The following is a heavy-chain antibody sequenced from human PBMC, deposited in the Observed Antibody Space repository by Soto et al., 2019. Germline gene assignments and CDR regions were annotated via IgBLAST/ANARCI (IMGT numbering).Heavy chain of an antibody. CDR1: GGSISSYY. Sequence: GPGPGRPSETLSLTCTVSGGSISSYYWSWIRQPPGKGLEWIGYIYYSGSTNYNPSLKSRVTISVDTSKNQFSLKLSSVTAADTAVYYCARKIEYYYESSGYYYAFDIWGQGTMVTVSS. V-gene: IGHV4-59*01. J-gene: IGHJ3*02. CDR3: ARKIEYYYESSGYYYAFDI. D-gene: IGHD3-22*01. CDR2: IYYSGST.